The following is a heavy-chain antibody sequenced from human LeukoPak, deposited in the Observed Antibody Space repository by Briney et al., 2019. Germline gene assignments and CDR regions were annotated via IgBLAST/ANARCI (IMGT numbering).Heavy chain of an antibody. CDR2: IRYDDTNK. Sequence: GGSLRLSCTASGFTFNNYGMHWVRQTPGKGLEWVAFIRYDDTNKYYADSVKGRFTVSRDNSKNTLYLQMNSLRTEDTAVYYCAKDLYGSGSYRGPDAFDVWGQGTMVTVSS. V-gene: IGHV3-30*02. CDR3: AKDLYGSGSYRGPDAFDV. CDR1: GFTFNNYG. D-gene: IGHD3-10*01. J-gene: IGHJ3*01.